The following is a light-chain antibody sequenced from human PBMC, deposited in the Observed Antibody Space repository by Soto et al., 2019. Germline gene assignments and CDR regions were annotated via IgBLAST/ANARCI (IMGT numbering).Light chain of an antibody. CDR1: SSNIRNNY. CDR2: DNN. CDR3: GTWDSSLSAYV. V-gene: IGLV1-51*01. Sequence: SVLTQPPSASAAPRQKVTISCSGSSSNIRNNYVSWHQQLPGTAPKLLIYDNNKRPSGIPDRFSGSKSGTSATLGITGLQTGDEADYYCGTWDSSLSAYVFGTGTKVTVL. J-gene: IGLJ1*01.